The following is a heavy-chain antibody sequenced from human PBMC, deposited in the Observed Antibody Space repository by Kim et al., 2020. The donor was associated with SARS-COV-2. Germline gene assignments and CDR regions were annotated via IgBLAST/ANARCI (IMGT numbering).Heavy chain of an antibody. CDR3: ATGVVTQLWHRTYYFD. CDR1: FFSLLLLISS. Sequence: LSLPFPFSFFSLLLLISSFFWIRQPPGKGLEWIGSIYYSGSTYYNPSLKSRVTISVDTSKNQFSLKLSSLTALATAVYYSATGVVTQLWHRTYYFD. V-gene: IGHV4-39*07. J-gene: IGHJ4*01. D-gene: IGHD5-18*01. CDR2: IYYSGST.